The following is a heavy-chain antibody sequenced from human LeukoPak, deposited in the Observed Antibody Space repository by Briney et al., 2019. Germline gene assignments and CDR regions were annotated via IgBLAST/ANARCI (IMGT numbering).Heavy chain of an antibody. CDR2: ISYDGSAK. D-gene: IGHD5-24*01. Sequence: GGSLRLSCAASGFTFTSYWMNWVRQAPGKGLEWVAVISYDGSAKYYADSLKGRFTISRDNSKNTLYLQMNSLRPEDTAVYYCARSPLDGYNYLDYWGQGTLVTVSS. V-gene: IGHV3-30*03. CDR3: ARSPLDGYNYLDY. J-gene: IGHJ4*02. CDR1: GFTFTSYW.